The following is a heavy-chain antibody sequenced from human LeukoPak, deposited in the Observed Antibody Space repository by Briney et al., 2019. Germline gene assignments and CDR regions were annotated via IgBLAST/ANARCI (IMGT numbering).Heavy chain of an antibody. D-gene: IGHD3-10*01. Sequence: PGGSLRLSCAASGFTFNNYAMSWVRHTPGKGLEWVSAITGSGGDTYHADSVKGRFTISRDNSKKTLYLQMNSLRAEDTALYYRAKGSRDSRPYYFDFWGQEILVTVSS. J-gene: IGHJ4*02. CDR3: AKGSRDSRPYYFDF. V-gene: IGHV3-23*01. CDR2: ITGSGGDT. CDR1: GFTFNNYA.